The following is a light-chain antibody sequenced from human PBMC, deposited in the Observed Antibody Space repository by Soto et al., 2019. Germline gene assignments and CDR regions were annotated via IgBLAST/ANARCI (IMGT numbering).Light chain of an antibody. CDR1: QNISGW. CDR2: DAS. J-gene: IGKJ1*01. Sequence: DIQMTQSPSTLSASVGDKVTITCLASQNISGWFAWYQQRPGKAPNLLIFDASTLESGVPSRFSGSGSGTTFTLTISSLQSDDFATYYCLQYNGYYRTFGQGTKVDIK. V-gene: IGKV1-5*01. CDR3: LQYNGYYRT.